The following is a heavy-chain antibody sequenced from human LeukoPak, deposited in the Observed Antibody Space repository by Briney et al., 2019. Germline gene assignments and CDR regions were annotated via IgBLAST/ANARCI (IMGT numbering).Heavy chain of an antibody. D-gene: IGHD1-26*01. CDR1: GGTFSSYA. CDR3: ARDEGRPRTIVGATPDY. J-gene: IGHJ4*02. Sequence: SVKVSCEASGGTFSSYAISWVRQAPGQGLEWMGRIIPILGIANYAQKFQGRVTITADKSTSTAYMELSSLRSEDTAVYYCARDEGRPRTIVGATPDYWGQGTLVTVSS. V-gene: IGHV1-69*04. CDR2: IIPILGIA.